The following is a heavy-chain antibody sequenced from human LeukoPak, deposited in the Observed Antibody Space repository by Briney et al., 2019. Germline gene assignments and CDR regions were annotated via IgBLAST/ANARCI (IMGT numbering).Heavy chain of an antibody. CDR1: GFTFSSYS. D-gene: IGHD1-26*01. V-gene: IGHV3-48*04. Sequence: PGGSLRLSCAASGFTFSSYSMNWVRQAPGKGLEWVSYISSSSSTIYYADSVKGRFTISRDNAKNSLYLQMNSLRAEDTAVYYCTRDGVASLGSPFDYWGQGTLVTVSS. CDR3: TRDGVASLGSPFDY. CDR2: ISSSSSTI. J-gene: IGHJ4*02.